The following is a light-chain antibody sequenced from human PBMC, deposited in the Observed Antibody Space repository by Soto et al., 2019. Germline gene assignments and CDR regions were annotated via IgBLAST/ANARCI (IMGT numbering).Light chain of an antibody. CDR1: ISDVGTYDY. J-gene: IGLJ3*02. Sequence: QSALTQPASVSGSPGQSITISCTGIISDVGTYDYVAWYQQYPGSAPKLMIYEVRNRPSGVSIRFSGSKSGNTASLTISGLQAEDESVYYCSSYTSSGTLVFGGGTKLTVL. CDR2: EVR. V-gene: IGLV2-14*01. CDR3: SSYTSSGTLV.